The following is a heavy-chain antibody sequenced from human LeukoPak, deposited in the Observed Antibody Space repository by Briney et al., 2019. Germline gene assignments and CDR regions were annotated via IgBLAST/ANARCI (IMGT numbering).Heavy chain of an antibody. CDR3: AKDPYYYGSGSYYPADY. Sequence: GGSLRLSCAASGFIFSNYWMAWVRQAPGKGLEWVSAISGSGGSTYYADSVKGRFTISRDNSKNTLYLQMNSLRAEDTAVYYCAKDPYYYGSGSYYPADYWGQGTLVTVSS. CDR1: GFIFSNYW. V-gene: IGHV3-23*01. CDR2: ISGSGGST. D-gene: IGHD3-10*01. J-gene: IGHJ4*02.